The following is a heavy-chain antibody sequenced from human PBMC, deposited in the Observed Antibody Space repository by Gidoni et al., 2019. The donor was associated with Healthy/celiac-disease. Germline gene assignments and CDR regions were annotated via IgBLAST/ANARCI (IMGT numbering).Heavy chain of an antibody. CDR3: ARNDPSDY. V-gene: IGHV1-3*01. Sequence: QVQLVQSGAEVKKPGASVKVPCKASGYTFTSYAMHWVRQAPGQRLEWMGWINAGNGNTKYSQKFQGRVTITRDTSASTAYMELSSLRSEDTAVYYCARNDPSDYWGQGTLVTVSS. J-gene: IGHJ4*02. CDR2: INAGNGNT. D-gene: IGHD1-1*01. CDR1: GYTFTSYA.